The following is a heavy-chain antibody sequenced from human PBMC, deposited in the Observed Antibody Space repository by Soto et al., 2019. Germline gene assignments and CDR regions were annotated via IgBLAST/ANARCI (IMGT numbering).Heavy chain of an antibody. J-gene: IGHJ4*02. V-gene: IGHV1-69*04. D-gene: IGHD3-22*01. Sequence: SVKVSCKASGGTFSSYTISWVRQAPGQGLEWMGRIIPILGIANYAQKFQGRVTITADKSTSTAYMELSSLRSEDTAVYYCARDLTYYYDSSGPRVAYWGQGTLVTVSS. CDR2: IIPILGIA. CDR1: GGTFSSYT. CDR3: ARDLTYYYDSSGPRVAY.